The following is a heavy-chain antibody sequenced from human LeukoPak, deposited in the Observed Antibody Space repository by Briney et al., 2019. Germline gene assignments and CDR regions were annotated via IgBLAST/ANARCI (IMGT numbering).Heavy chain of an antibody. CDR3: ARSPRGELGLFDY. V-gene: IGHV3-53*01. CDR2: IYSGGST. D-gene: IGHD1-26*01. CDR1: GFTVSSNY. Sequence: PGGSLRLSCAASGFTVSSNYMSWVRQAPGKGLEWVSVIYSGGSTYYADSVKGRFTISRDNSKNTLYLQMNSLRAEDTAVYYCARSPRGELGLFDYWGQGTLVTVSS. J-gene: IGHJ4*02.